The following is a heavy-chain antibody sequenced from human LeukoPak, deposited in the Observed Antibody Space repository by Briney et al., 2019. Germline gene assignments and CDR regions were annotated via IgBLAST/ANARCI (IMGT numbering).Heavy chain of an antibody. V-gene: IGHV3-48*03. CDR3: ARDYCSGGSCYSDY. Sequence: GGSLRLSCAASGFTFRSYEMNGVRQAPGKGLEWVSYISSSGSTIYYADSVKGRFTISRDNAKNSLYLQMNSLRAEDTAVYYCARDYCSGGSCYSDYWGQGTLVTVSS. D-gene: IGHD2-15*01. J-gene: IGHJ4*02. CDR2: ISSSGSTI. CDR1: GFTFRSYE.